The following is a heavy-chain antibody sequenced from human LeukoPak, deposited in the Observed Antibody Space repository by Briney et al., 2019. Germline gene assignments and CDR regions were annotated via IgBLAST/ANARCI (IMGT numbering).Heavy chain of an antibody. CDR2: IYPGDSDT. V-gene: IGHV5-51*01. Sequence: GESLKISCKSSGYSFTSFWIGWVRQMPGKGLEWMGIIYPGDSDTGYSPSFQGQVTISADKSISTAYLQWSSLKAADTAMYYCARRRDYYDSSGSGLDYWGQGTLVTVSS. D-gene: IGHD3-22*01. J-gene: IGHJ4*02. CDR1: GYSFTSFW. CDR3: ARRRDYYDSSGSGLDY.